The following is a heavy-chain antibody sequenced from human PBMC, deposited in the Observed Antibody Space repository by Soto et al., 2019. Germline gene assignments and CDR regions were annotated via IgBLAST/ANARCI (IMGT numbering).Heavy chain of an antibody. CDR2: ISAYNGNT. D-gene: IGHD6-19*01. Sequence: ASVKVSCKASGYTFTSYGISWVRQAPGQGLEWMGWISAYNGNTNYAQKLQGRVTMTTDTSTSTAYMELRSLRSDDTAVYYCARDAVAGTSAYYGMDVWGQGTTVTVSS. CDR3: ARDAVAGTSAYYGMDV. V-gene: IGHV1-18*01. CDR1: GYTFTSYG. J-gene: IGHJ6*02.